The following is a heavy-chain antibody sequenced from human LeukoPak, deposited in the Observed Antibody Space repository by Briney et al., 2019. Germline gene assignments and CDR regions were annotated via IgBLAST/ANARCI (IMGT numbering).Heavy chain of an antibody. CDR3: ARDKLSGSYYGMDV. CDR2: TYYRSKWYN. V-gene: IGHV6-1*01. J-gene: IGHJ6*02. CDR1: GDTVSSNSAA. D-gene: IGHD1-26*01. Sequence: SQTLSLTCAISGDTVSSNSAAWNWIRQSPSRGLEWLGRTYYRSKWYNDYAVFVKSRITSKPDTYKNQFSLQLNAVTPEDTAVYYCARDKLSGSYYGMDVWGQGTTVTVSS.